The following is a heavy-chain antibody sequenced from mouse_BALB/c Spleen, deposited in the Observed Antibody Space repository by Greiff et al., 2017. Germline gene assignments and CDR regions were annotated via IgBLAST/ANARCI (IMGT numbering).Heavy chain of an antibody. CDR3: ARFTTVVAPYYAMDY. CDR1: GYTFTSYY. V-gene: IGHV1S56*01. J-gene: IGHJ4*01. Sequence: QVQLQQSGPELVKPGASVRISCKASGYTFTSYYIHWVKQRPGQGLEWIGWIYPGNVNTKYNEKFKGKATLTADKSSSTAYMQLSSLTSEDSAVYFCARFTTVVAPYYAMDYWGQGTSVTVSS. D-gene: IGHD1-1*01. CDR2: IYPGNVNT.